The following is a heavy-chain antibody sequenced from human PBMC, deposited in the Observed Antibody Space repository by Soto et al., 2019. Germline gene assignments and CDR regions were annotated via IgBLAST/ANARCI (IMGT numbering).Heavy chain of an antibody. D-gene: IGHD3-9*01. J-gene: IGHJ4*02. CDR2: IYYSGST. V-gene: IGHV4-30-4*01. CDR1: GGSISSGDYY. Sequence: QVQLQESGPGLVKPSQTLSLTCTVSGGSISSGDYYWSWIRQPPGKGLEWIGYIYYSGSTYYNPSLKRRVTISVDTSKNQFSLKLSSVTAADTAVYYCASNDRYYDILTGYYTPPTFDYWGQGTLVTVSS. CDR3: ASNDRYYDILTGYYTPPTFDY.